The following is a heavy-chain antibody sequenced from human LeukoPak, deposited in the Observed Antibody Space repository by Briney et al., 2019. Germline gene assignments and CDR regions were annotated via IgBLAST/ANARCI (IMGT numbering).Heavy chain of an antibody. D-gene: IGHD2-15*01. V-gene: IGHV1-69*04. Sequence: ASVKVSCKASGGTFSSYAISWVRQAPGQGLEWMGRIIPILGIANYAQKFQGRVTITADKSTSTAYMELSSLRSEDTAVYYCASKVCSGGSCFTMSHYLDYWGQGTLVTVSS. CDR3: ASKVCSGGSCFTMSHYLDY. CDR2: IIPILGIA. CDR1: GGTFSSYA. J-gene: IGHJ4*02.